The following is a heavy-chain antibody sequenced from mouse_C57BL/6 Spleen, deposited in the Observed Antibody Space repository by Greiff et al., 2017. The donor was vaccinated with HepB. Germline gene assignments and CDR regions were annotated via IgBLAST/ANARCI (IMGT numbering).Heavy chain of an antibody. CDR3: AREYYVFAY. CDR1: GYTFTDYY. D-gene: IGHD1-1*01. J-gene: IGHJ3*01. CDR2: INPNNGGT. V-gene: IGHV1-26*01. Sequence: EVQLQQSGPELVKPGASVKISCKASGYTFTDYYMNWVKQSHGKSLEWIGDINPNNGGTSYNQKFKGKATLTVDKSSSTAYMELRSLTSEDSAVYYCAREYYVFAYWGQGTLVTVSA.